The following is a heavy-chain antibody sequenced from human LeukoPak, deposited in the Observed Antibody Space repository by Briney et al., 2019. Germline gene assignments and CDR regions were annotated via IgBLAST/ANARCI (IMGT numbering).Heavy chain of an antibody. V-gene: IGHV3-48*02. CDR2: ISSGSGTI. J-gene: IGHJ4*02. CDR1: GFTFSTYS. Sequence: PGGSLRLSCAASGFTFSTYSMNWVRQAPGKGLEWVSYISSGSGTIRYADSVKGRFTISRDNAKNSLYLHMSSLRDEDTAVYYCAPEGDGYILFDYWGQGTLVTVSS. CDR3: APEGDGYILFDY. D-gene: IGHD5-24*01.